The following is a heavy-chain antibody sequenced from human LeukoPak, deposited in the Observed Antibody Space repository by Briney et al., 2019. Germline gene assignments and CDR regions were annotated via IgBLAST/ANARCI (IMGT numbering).Heavy chain of an antibody. J-gene: IGHJ5*02. CDR2: INAGNGNT. D-gene: IGHD3-10*01. Sequence: ASVKVSCKASGYTFTSYAMHWVRQAPGQRLEWMRWINAGNGNTKYSQKFQGRVTITRDTSASTAYMELSSLRSEDTAVYYCARDSNPLTYYYGSGSSQDNWFDPWGQGTLVTVSS. CDR1: GYTFTSYA. CDR3: ARDSNPLTYYYGSGSSQDNWFDP. V-gene: IGHV1-3*01.